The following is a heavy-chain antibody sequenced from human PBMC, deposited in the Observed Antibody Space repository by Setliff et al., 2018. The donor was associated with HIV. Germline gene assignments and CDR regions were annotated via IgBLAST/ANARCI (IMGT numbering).Heavy chain of an antibody. J-gene: IGHJ6*03. Sequence: PSETLSLTCSVSGGSVIKDNFYWGWIRQAPAKGLEWIGTLYDTGRTYYNPPLKSRVSIFVDTTKNEFSLNLSSVTAADTAVYYCARGLQLWGGADYYYYYMGVWAKGTTVTVSS. CDR2: LYDTGRT. CDR1: GGSVIKDNFY. CDR3: ARGLQLWGGADYYYYYMGV. V-gene: IGHV4-39*07. D-gene: IGHD5-18*01.